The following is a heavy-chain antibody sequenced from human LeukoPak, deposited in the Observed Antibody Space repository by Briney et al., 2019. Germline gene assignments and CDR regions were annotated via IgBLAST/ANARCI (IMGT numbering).Heavy chain of an antibody. CDR1: GGSLSSSSYY. CDR2: MFNSGST. Sequence: SETLSLTCTVSGGSLSSSSYYWGWIRQPPGKGLEWIGSMFNSGSTYDSQSLKSRVTISLDTSKNQFSLKLTSVTAADTAVYYCARHWAVGGRELDYWGQGILVTVSS. J-gene: IGHJ4*02. CDR3: ARHWAVGGRELDY. V-gene: IGHV4-39*01. D-gene: IGHD2-15*01.